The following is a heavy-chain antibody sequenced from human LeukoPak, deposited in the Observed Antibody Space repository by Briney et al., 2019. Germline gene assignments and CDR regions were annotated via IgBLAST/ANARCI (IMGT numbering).Heavy chain of an antibody. V-gene: IGHV3-30*19. D-gene: IGHD3-10*01. CDR2: ISYDGSNK. CDR1: GFTFSKYG. Sequence: TGGSLRLSCGASGFTFSKYGMHWVRQAPGKGLEWVAVISYDGSNKYYADSVKGRFTISRDNSKNTLYLQMNSLRAEDTAVYYCARDGPRSGGFDYWGQGTLVTVSS. J-gene: IGHJ4*02. CDR3: ARDGPRSGGFDY.